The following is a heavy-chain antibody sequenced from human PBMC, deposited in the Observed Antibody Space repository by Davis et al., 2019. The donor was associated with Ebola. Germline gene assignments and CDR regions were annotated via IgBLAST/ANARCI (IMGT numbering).Heavy chain of an antibody. J-gene: IGHJ5*02. CDR1: GYTFTGYY. V-gene: IGHV1-18*04. CDR2: ISAYNGNT. CDR3: ARDIIAAGGTVWFDP. Sequence: ASVKVSCKASGYTFTGYYMHWVRQAPGQGLEWMGWISAYNGNTNYAQKLQGRVTMTTDASTSTAYMGLRSLRSYDTAVYYCARDIIAAGGTVWFDPWGQGTLVTVSS. D-gene: IGHD6-13*01.